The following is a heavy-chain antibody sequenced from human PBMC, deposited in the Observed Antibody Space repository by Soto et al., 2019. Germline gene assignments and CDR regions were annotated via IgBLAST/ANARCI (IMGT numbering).Heavy chain of an antibody. CDR2: ISSSSSTI. V-gene: IGHV3-48*01. Sequence: EVQLVESGGGLVQPGGSLRLSCAASGFTFSSYSMNWVRQAPGKGLEWVSYISSSSSTIYYADSVKGRFTISRDNAKNSLYRQMNSLRAEDTAVYYCARDGYCLEYCSSTSCPRGYWGQGTLVTVSS. J-gene: IGHJ4*02. D-gene: IGHD2-2*01. CDR3: ARDGYCLEYCSSTSCPRGY. CDR1: GFTFSSYS.